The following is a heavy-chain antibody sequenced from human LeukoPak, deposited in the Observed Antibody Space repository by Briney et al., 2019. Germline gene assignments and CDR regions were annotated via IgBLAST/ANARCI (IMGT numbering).Heavy chain of an antibody. V-gene: IGHV4-59*12. CDR3: AREVPSAVVPAAGYYYYYMDV. CDR1: GGSISSYY. J-gene: IGHJ6*03. Sequence: SETLSLTCTVSGGSISSYYWSWIRQPPGKGLEWIGYIYYSGSTNYNPSLKSRVTISVDTSKNQFSLKLSSVTAADTAVYYCAREVPSAVVPAAGYYYYYMDVWGKGTTVTVSS. CDR2: IYYSGST. D-gene: IGHD2-2*01.